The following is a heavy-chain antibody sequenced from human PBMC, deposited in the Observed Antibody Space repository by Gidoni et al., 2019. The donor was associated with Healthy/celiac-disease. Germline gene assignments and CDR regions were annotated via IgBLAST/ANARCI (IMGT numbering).Heavy chain of an antibody. CDR1: GFTFSSYS. V-gene: IGHV3-21*01. Sequence: EVQLVESGGGLVKPGGSLRLSCAASGFTFSSYSMNWVRQAPGKGLEGVSSISSSSSYIYYADSVKGRFTISRDNAKNSLYLQMNSLRAEDTAVYYCARMVAVAGFDYWGQGTLVTVSS. D-gene: IGHD6-19*01. CDR3: ARMVAVAGFDY. CDR2: ISSSSSYI. J-gene: IGHJ4*02.